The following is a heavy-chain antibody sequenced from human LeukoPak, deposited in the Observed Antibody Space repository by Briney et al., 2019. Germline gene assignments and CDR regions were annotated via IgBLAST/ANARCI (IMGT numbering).Heavy chain of an antibody. V-gene: IGHV3-74*01. CDR3: ARDPRNVGLAP. Sequence: GGSLRLSCAASGFTVSSNYMNWVRQAPGKGLMYISRNNGDGSTTNYADVVKGRFTMSRDNVKNTLYLQMNSLRVEDTAVYYCARDPRNVGLAPWGQGTLVTVSS. J-gene: IGHJ5*02. CDR1: GFTVSSNY. CDR2: NNGDGSTT. D-gene: IGHD2-15*01.